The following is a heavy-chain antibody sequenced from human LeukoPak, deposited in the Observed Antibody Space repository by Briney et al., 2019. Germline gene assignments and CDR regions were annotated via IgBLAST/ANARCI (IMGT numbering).Heavy chain of an antibody. Sequence: GGSLRLSCAASGFTFDDYGMSWVRQAPGKGLEWVSGINWNGGSTGYADSVKGRFTISRDNAKNSLYLQMNSLRAEDTAVYYCAGEAYYYDSSGYYFFDYWGQGTLVTVSS. CDR1: GFTFDDYG. J-gene: IGHJ4*02. CDR2: INWNGGST. CDR3: AGEAYYYDSSGYYFFDY. D-gene: IGHD3-22*01. V-gene: IGHV3-20*04.